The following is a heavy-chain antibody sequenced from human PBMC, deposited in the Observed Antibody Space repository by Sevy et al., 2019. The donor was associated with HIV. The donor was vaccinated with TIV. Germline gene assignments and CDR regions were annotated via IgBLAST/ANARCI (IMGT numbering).Heavy chain of an antibody. Sequence: ASVKVSCKASGYNFYIHWVRQAPGQGLEWMGRVTPNSGATSYAQQFQDRVAMTMDTSINTAYMELSGLKSEDTAIYYCAGQSLGWYNWFDPWGQGTLVTVSS. J-gene: IGHJ5*02. CDR3: AGQSLGWYNWFDP. CDR1: GYNFY. V-gene: IGHV1-2*06. D-gene: IGHD6-19*01. CDR2: VTPNSGAT.